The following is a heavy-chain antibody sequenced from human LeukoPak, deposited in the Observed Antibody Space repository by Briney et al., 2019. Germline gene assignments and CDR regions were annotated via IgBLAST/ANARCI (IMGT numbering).Heavy chain of an antibody. CDR3: ASGDFWSGYYPPGY. CDR1: GFTFSSYS. D-gene: IGHD3-3*01. V-gene: IGHV3-21*01. Sequence: GGSLRLSCAASGFTFSSYSMNWVRQAPGKGLEWVSSISSSSSYIYYADSVKGRFTISRDNAKNSLYLQMNSLRAEDTAVYYCASGDFWSGYYPPGYWGQETLVTVSS. J-gene: IGHJ4*02. CDR2: ISSSSSYI.